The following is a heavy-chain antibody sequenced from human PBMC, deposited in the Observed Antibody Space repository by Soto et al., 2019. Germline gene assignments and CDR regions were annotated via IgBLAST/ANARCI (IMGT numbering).Heavy chain of an antibody. V-gene: IGHV3-9*01. CDR3: AKGVSTSWLRDGFDH. J-gene: IGHJ3*01. D-gene: IGHD2-2*01. CDR1: GFTVYNYD. Sequence: SLTLSSVASGFTVYNYDMHWVRQAAGKCVEWVSGISSNSGSLGSADSVKGRFTVASNNAKNCLYLQVNSLRVEDTALYSCAKGVSTSWLRDGFDHWGQGTMVTVSS. CDR2: ISSNSGSL.